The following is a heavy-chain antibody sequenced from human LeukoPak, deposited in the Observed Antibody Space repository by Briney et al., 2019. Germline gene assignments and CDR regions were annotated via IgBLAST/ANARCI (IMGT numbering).Heavy chain of an antibody. J-gene: IGHJ4*02. CDR1: GDSVSSNSAS. CDR3: ARGSTALFDF. CDR2: TYYRSKWYN. Sequence: SQTLSLTCVISGDSVSSNSASWNWIRQTPSRGLEWLGRTYYRSKWYNDYAVSVKSRMTINPDTSKNQFSLQLNSVTPEDTAVYYCARGSTALFDFWGQGTLVTVSS. D-gene: IGHD1-26*01. V-gene: IGHV6-1*01.